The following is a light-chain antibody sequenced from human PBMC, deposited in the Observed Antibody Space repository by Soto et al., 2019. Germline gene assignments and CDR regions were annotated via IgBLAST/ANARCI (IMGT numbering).Light chain of an antibody. CDR1: QGISNY. Sequence: DIQMTQSPSSLSASVGDRVTITCRASQGISNYLAWYQKKPVKVPNLLIYAASTLQSGFPSRFSGSGSGTDFTLTISSLQPEDVATYYCQKYNSAPRTFGQGTKVEIK. V-gene: IGKV1-27*01. CDR3: QKYNSAPRT. J-gene: IGKJ1*01. CDR2: AAS.